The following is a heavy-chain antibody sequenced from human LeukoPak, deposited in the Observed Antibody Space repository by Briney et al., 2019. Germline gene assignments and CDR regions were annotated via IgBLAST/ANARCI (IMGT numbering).Heavy chain of an antibody. V-gene: IGHV4-38-2*01. J-gene: IGHJ6*03. CDR1: GYSITTAHY. Sequence: PSETLSLTCVVSGYSITTAHYWGWTRQHPGKGLEWIGSIYHSGSTHYNPSLKSRVTMSIDTSKSQFSLDLNSVIAADTAVYYCTRSVRYYSHYFMDVWGKGITVTVSS. D-gene: IGHD3-10*02. CDR2: IYHSGST. CDR3: TRSVRYYSHYFMDV.